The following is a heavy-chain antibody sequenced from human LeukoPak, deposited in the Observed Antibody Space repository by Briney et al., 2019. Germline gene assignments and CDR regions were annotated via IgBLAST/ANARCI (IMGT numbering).Heavy chain of an antibody. Sequence: SETLSLTCAVYGGSFSGYYWSWIRQPPGKGLEWIGEINHSGSTNYNPSLKSRVTISVDTSKNQFSLKLSSVTAADTAVYYCARAGGDYGDYDYWGQGTLVTVSS. V-gene: IGHV4-34*01. J-gene: IGHJ4*02. D-gene: IGHD4-17*01. CDR3: ARAGGDYGDYDY. CDR2: INHSGST. CDR1: GGSFSGYY.